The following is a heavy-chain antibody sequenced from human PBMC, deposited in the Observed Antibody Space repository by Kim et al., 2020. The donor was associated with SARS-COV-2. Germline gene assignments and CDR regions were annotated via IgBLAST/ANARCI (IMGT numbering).Heavy chain of an antibody. J-gene: IGHJ3*02. Sequence: GGSLRLSCAASGFTFSSYSMNWVRQAPGKGLEWVSYISSSSSTIYYADSVKGRFTISRDNAKNSLYLQMNSLRDEDTAVYYCARDKVGATNVAPDAFDIWGQGTMVTVSS. CDR1: GFTFSSYS. CDR3: ARDKVGATNVAPDAFDI. D-gene: IGHD1-26*01. CDR2: ISSSSSTI. V-gene: IGHV3-48*02.